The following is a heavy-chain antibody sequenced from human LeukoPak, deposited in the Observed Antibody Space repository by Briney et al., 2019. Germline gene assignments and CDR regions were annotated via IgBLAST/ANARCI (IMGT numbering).Heavy chain of an antibody. CDR1: GFTFSNAW. V-gene: IGHV3-15*01. J-gene: IGHJ3*02. CDR2: IKSKTDGGTT. D-gene: IGHD3-22*01. Sequence: GGSLRLSCAASGFTFSNAWMSWVRQAPEKGLEWVGRIKSKTDGGTTDYAAPVKGRFTISRDDSKNTLYLQMNSLKTEDTAVYYCTTHMIVVVRSEDAFDIWGQGTMVTVSS. CDR3: TTHMIVVVRSEDAFDI.